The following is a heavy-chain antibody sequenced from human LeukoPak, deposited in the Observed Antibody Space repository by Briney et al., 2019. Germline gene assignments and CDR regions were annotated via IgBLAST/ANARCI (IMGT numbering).Heavy chain of an antibody. D-gene: IGHD6-19*01. Sequence: SETLSLTCSVSGDSINSYYWNWIRQPPGKGPEWIGDIYYSGSSNCNPSLKSRVTISLDTSKNQFSLKLSSVTAADTAVYYCAGAYSSGLFDYWGQGTLVTVSS. CDR2: IYYSGSS. CDR3: AGAYSSGLFDY. V-gene: IGHV4-59*08. CDR1: GDSINSYY. J-gene: IGHJ4*02.